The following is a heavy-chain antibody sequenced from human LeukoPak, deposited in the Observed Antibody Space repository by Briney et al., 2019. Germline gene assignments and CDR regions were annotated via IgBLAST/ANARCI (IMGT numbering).Heavy chain of an antibody. D-gene: IGHD6-13*01. CDR3: ARVGAAAGPYYFDY. CDR1: GYIFTSYA. CDR2: INACNGNT. Sequence: GASVKVSCKASGYIFTSYAMHWVRQAPGQRLEWMGWINACNGNTKYSQKFQGRVTITRDTSASTVYMELSSLRSEDTAVYYCARVGAAAGPYYFDYWGQGTLVTVSS. J-gene: IGHJ4*02. V-gene: IGHV1-3*01.